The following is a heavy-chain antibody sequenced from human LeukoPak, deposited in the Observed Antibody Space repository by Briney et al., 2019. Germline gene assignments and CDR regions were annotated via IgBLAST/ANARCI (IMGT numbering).Heavy chain of an antibody. CDR3: ARVQWELRGVGSYFEY. J-gene: IGHJ4*02. CDR2: IKQDGSEK. D-gene: IGHD1-26*01. CDR1: GFIFSSYW. Sequence: SGGSLRLSCVVSGFIFSSYWMSWVRQAPGKGLERVANIKQDGSEKYYVDSVKGRFTMSRDNAKNSLYLQMNSLRAEDTAVYYCARVQWELRGVGSYFEYWGQGALVTVSS. V-gene: IGHV3-7*01.